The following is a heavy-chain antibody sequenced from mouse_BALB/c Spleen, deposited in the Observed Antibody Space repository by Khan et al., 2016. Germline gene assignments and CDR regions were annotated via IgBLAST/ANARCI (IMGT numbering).Heavy chain of an antibody. D-gene: IGHD1-1*01. V-gene: IGHV8-12*01. CDR1: GFSLNTSNMG. CDR3: ARRRDYGSRGYYAMDY. J-gene: IGHJ4*01. Sequence: QVQLKESGPGILQPSQTLSLTCSFSGFSLNTSNMGVSWIRQPSGKGLEWLAHIYWDDDKRYNPSLKTRLTISKDTSRNQVFLKITNVDTADTATYYCARRRDYGSRGYYAMDYWGQGTSVTVSS. CDR2: IYWDDDK.